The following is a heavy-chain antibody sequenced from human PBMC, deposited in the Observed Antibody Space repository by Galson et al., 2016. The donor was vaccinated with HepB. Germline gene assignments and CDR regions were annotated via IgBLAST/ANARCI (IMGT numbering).Heavy chain of an antibody. CDR3: AREDSRGWLDN. Sequence: SLRLSCAASGFTFSSYSMNWVRQAPGKGLEWISYISSSGGSILYADSVKGRFTVSRVNAKNSVSLQMNSLRDEDTALYYCAREDSRGWLDNWGQGTLVTVSS. D-gene: IGHD3-22*01. CDR2: ISSSGGSI. CDR1: GFTFSSYS. V-gene: IGHV3-48*02. J-gene: IGHJ4*02.